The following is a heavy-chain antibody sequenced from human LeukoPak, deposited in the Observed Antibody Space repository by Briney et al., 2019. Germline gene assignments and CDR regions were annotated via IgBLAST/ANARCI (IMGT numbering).Heavy chain of an antibody. Sequence: RASVNVSCKASGGTFSSSRISWVRQAPGQGLEWLGGIIPIFGSSNYAQKFQDRVTITADESTSTAYMELSSLRSEDTAVYYCASVTTVTTKGHGAFDIWGQGTMVTVSS. CDR1: GGTFSSSR. CDR3: ASVTTVTTKGHGAFDI. V-gene: IGHV1-69*13. D-gene: IGHD4-17*01. J-gene: IGHJ3*02. CDR2: IIPIFGSS.